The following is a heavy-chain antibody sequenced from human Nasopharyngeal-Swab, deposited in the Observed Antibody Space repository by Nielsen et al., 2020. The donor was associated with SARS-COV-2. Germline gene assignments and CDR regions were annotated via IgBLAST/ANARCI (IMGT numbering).Heavy chain of an antibody. V-gene: IGHV3-11*04. D-gene: IGHD4-17*01. CDR3: ASYGDHPLDY. J-gene: IGHJ4*02. Sequence: GESLKISCAASGFTFSDYYMSWIRQAPGKGLEWVSYISSSGSTIYYADSVKGRFTISRDNAKNSLYLQMNSLRAEDTAVYYCASYGDHPLDYWGQGTLVTVSS. CDR2: ISSSGSTI. CDR1: GFTFSDYY.